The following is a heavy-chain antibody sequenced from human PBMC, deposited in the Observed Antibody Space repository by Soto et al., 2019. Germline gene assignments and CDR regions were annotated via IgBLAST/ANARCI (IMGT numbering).Heavy chain of an antibody. J-gene: IGHJ3*02. Sequence: QVQLVESGGALVKPGGSLRLSGAASGFTSWDYDMSWIRQAPGKGLEWVSYISRSGNTMYYGDYVKGRFTISRDNAENSEFLQMISLRAEDTAVYYCVREGRSSTSCNTGCAFDIWGQGTMVTVSS. CDR2: ISRSGNTM. V-gene: IGHV3-11*01. CDR1: GFTSWDYD. D-gene: IGHD2-2*02. CDR3: VREGRSSTSCNTGCAFDI.